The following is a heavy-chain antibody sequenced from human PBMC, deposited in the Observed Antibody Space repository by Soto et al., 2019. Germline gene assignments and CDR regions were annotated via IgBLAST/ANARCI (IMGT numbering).Heavy chain of an antibody. CDR2: MNPNTGNS. CDR3: ARRKEGSGPHYFDL. J-gene: IGHJ4*02. Sequence: ASVKVSCKASGFTFSTYDIHWVRQATGQGLEWMGWMNPNTGNSGSAQKFQGRVTMTRNTSITTAYMEVSSLRSDDTAVYFCARRKEGSGPHYFDLWGEGTLVNVS. V-gene: IGHV1-8*01. CDR1: GFTFSTYD.